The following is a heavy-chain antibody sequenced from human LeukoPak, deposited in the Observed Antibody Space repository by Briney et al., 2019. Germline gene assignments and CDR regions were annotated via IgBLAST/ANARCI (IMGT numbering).Heavy chain of an antibody. J-gene: IGHJ4*02. D-gene: IGHD3-22*01. CDR3: ARDGGDSSGYYYYFDY. CDR1: GYTFTGYY. V-gene: IGHV1-2*02. CDR2: INPNSGGT. Sequence: ASVKVSCKASGYTFTGYYMHWVRQAPGQGLEWMGWINPNSGGTNYAQKFQGRVTMTRDTSISTACMQLSRLRSDDTAVYYCARDGGDSSGYYYYFDYWGQGNLVTVSS.